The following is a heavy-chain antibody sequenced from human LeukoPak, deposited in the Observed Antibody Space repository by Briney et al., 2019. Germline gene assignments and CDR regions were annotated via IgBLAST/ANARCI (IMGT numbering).Heavy chain of an antibody. V-gene: IGHV3-48*01. J-gene: IGHJ5*02. CDR2: ISSSTSTI. Sequence: PGGSLRLSCTASGFTFSSYSMNWVRQAPGKGLEWVSYISSSTSTIYYTDSVKGRFTISRDNAKNSLYLQMDSLRAEDTAVYYCAREDSSGPFDWFDPWGQGTLVTVSS. CDR3: AREDSSGPFDWFDP. D-gene: IGHD6-19*01. CDR1: GFTFSSYS.